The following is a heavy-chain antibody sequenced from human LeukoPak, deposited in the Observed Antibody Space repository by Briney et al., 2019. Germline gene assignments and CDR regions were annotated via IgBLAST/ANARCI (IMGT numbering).Heavy chain of an antibody. CDR2: INYNGGST. CDR3: ARDGRDGYSPFDY. CDR1: GFXFDDYG. J-gene: IGHJ4*02. V-gene: IGHV3-20*04. D-gene: IGHD5-24*01. Sequence: PGGSLRLSCAASGFXFDDYGISWVRQAPGKGLEWVSGINYNGGSTGYADSVKGRFTISRDNAKNSLYLHMNSLRAEDTALYYCARDGRDGYSPFDYWGQGTLVTVSS.